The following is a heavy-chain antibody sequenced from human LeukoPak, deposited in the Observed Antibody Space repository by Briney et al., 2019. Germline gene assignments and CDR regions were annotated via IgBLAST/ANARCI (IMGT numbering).Heavy chain of an antibody. J-gene: IGHJ3*02. Sequence: PSETLSLTCAVSGGSISSSNWWSWVRQPPGKGLGWIGEIYHSGSTNYNPSLKSRVTMSVDTSKNQFSLKLSSVTAADTAVYYCAREWELLRAFDIWGQGTMVTVSS. CDR3: AREWELLRAFDI. V-gene: IGHV4-4*02. D-gene: IGHD1-26*01. CDR1: GGSISSSNW. CDR2: IYHSGST.